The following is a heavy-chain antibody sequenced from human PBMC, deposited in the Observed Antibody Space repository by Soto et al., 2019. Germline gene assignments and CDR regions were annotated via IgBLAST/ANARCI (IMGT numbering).Heavy chain of an antibody. CDR1: GGSISSYY. J-gene: IGHJ4*02. V-gene: IGHV4-59*01. CDR2: IYYSGGT. Sequence: SETLSLTCTVSGGSISSYYWSWIRQPPGKGLEWIGYIYYSGGTNYNPSLKSRVTISVDTSKNQFSLKLSSVTAADMAVYYCARDRGDYGEFDYWGQGTLVTVSS. D-gene: IGHD4-17*01. CDR3: ARDRGDYGEFDY.